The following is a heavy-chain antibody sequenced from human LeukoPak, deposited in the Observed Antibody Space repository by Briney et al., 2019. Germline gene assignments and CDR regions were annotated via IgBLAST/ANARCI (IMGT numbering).Heavy chain of an antibody. CDR1: GGSFSGYY. Sequence: SETLSLTCAVYGGSFSGYYWSWIRQPPGKGLEWIGEINHSGSTNYNPSLKSRVTISVDTSKNQFSLKLSSETAADTAVYYCAREGVGNYWGQGTLVTVSS. CDR2: INHSGST. CDR3: AREGVGNY. V-gene: IGHV4-34*01. J-gene: IGHJ4*02. D-gene: IGHD7-27*01.